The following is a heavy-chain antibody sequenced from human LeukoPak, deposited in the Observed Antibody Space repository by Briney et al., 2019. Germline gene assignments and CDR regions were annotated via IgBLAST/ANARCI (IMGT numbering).Heavy chain of an antibody. CDR1: GGSISSSSYY. CDR3: ARWGYYGSGSYFYFFDY. J-gene: IGHJ4*02. D-gene: IGHD3-10*01. CDR2: IYYSGST. Sequence: PSETLSLTCTVSGGSISSSSYYWGWIRQPPGKGLEWIGSIYYSGSTYYNPSLKSRVTISVDTSKNQFSLKLSSVTAADTAVYYCARWGYYGSGSYFYFFDYWGQGTLVTVSS. V-gene: IGHV4-39*01.